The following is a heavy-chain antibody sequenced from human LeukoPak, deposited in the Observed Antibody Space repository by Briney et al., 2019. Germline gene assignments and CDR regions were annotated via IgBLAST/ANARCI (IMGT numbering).Heavy chain of an antibody. CDR3: ARGYTSGWSPALDI. D-gene: IGHD6-19*01. J-gene: IGHJ3*02. Sequence: ASVKVSCKASGYTFSNYGISWVRQAPGQGLEWMGWISAYNGNTNYAQKLQGRVTMTTDTSTSTVYMELRSLRSDDTAVYYCARGYTSGWSPALDIWGQGTMVTVSS. V-gene: IGHV1-18*01. CDR2: ISAYNGNT. CDR1: GYTFSNYG.